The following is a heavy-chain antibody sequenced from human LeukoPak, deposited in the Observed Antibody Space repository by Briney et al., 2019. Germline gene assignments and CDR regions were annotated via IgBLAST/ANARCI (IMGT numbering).Heavy chain of an antibody. CDR1: GFTFSTKS. CDR2: IYYSGST. D-gene: IGHD3-3*01. J-gene: IGHJ4*02. V-gene: IGHV4-39*07. CDR3: AREAVTIFGVVIKGDYFDY. Sequence: GSLRLPCAASGFTFSTKSMNWVRQPPGKGLEWIGSIYYSGSTYYNPSLKSRVTISVDTSKNQFSLKLSSVTAADTAVYYCAREAVTIFGVVIKGDYFDYWGQGTLVTVSS.